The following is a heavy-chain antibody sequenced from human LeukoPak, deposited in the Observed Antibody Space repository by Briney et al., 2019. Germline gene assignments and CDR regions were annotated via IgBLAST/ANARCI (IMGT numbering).Heavy chain of an antibody. J-gene: IGHJ5*02. Sequence: ASVKVSCKASGYTFTGYYMHWVRQAPGQGLEWMGGIIPIFGTANYAQKFQGRVTITADESTSTAYMELSSLRSEDTAVYYCARSNGAHFDPWGQGTLVTVSS. V-gene: IGHV1-69*13. CDR1: GYTFTGYY. CDR3: ARSNGAHFDP. CDR2: IIPIFGTA. D-gene: IGHD1-26*01.